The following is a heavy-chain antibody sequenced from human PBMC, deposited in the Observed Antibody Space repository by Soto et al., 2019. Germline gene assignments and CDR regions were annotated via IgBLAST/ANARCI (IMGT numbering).Heavy chain of an antibody. V-gene: IGHV4-31*03. J-gene: IGHJ5*02. D-gene: IGHD3-16*01. CDR3: ARWGSGSRQGFDP. CDR2: IYYSGST. CDR1: GGSISSGDYY. Sequence: QVQLQESGPGLVKPSQTLSLTCTVSGGSISSGDYYWSWIRQHPGKGLEWIGYIYYSGSTYYNPSLQSRVTRSVDTSKIQFSLKLSSVTAADTAVYYCARWGSGSRQGFDPWGQGTLVTVSS.